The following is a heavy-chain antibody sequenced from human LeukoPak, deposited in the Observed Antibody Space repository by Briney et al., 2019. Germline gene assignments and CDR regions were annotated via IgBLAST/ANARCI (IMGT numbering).Heavy chain of an antibody. D-gene: IGHD6-19*01. Sequence: PSETLSLTCTVSGGSISSYYWSWIRQPPGKGLEWVGYIYYSGSTNYNPSLKSRVTISVDTSKNQFSLKLSPVTAADTAVYYSAARYSSGSVDYWGQGTLVTVSS. J-gene: IGHJ4*02. CDR1: GGSISSYY. CDR3: AARYSSGSVDY. V-gene: IGHV4-59*01. CDR2: IYYSGST.